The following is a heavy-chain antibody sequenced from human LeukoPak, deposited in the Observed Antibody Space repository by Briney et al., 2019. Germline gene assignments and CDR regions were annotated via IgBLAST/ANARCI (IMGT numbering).Heavy chain of an antibody. D-gene: IGHD5-12*01. V-gene: IGHV3-23*01. CDR1: GFTFSNYG. CDR3: AKNEVWWLPDS. J-gene: IGHJ4*02. CDR2: IGDSGRST. Sequence: GGSLRLSCAASGFTFSNYGMNWVRQAPGKGLEWVSGIGDSGRSTYYADSVTGRFTISRDNSKNTLYLQMNSLRADDTALYYCAKNEVWWLPDSWGQGTLVTVSS.